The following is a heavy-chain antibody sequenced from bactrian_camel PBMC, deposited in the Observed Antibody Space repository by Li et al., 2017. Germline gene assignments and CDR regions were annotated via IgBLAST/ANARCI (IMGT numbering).Heavy chain of an antibody. CDR2: IYSASGST. V-gene: IGHV3S40*01. D-gene: IGHD7*01. CDR1: GFDFIRSA. CDR3: AYRGTYFEYNY. J-gene: IGHJ4*01. Sequence: VQLVESGGGLVQPGGSLRLSCSGSGFDFIRSAMSWVRQAPGKGLEWISGIYSASGSTYYADSVKGLFTISRDNAKNTAYLQLNSLKTDDTAVYYCAYRGTYFEYNYWGQGTQVTV.